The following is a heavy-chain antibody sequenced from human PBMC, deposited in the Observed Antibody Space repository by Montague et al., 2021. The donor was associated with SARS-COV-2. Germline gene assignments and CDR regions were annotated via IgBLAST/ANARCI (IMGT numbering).Heavy chain of an antibody. V-gene: IGHV4-34*01. Sequence: SETLSLTCAVYGGSFSGYYWTWIRQSPRKGLEWIGEINHSGSTNYNPSLKSRVTISVDTSKNQFSLKLSSATAADTAVYYCACGEITTRGLIYYYGMDVWGQGTTVTVSS. CDR1: GGSFSGYY. CDR3: ACGEITTRGLIYYYGMDV. D-gene: IGHD4-11*01. J-gene: IGHJ6*02. CDR2: INHSGST.